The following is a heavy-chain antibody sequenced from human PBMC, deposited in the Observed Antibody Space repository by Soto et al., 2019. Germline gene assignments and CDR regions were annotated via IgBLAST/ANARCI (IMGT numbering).Heavy chain of an antibody. Sequence: QVQLVESGGGLVKPGGSLRLSCAASGFTFSDYYMSWIRQAPGKGLEWVSYISSSSSYTNYADSVKGRFTISRDNAKNPLYLQMNSLRAEDTAEYYCARVSSSSSHEYYYGMDVWGPGTTMTVAS. CDR2: ISSSSSYT. V-gene: IGHV3-11*06. CDR1: GFTFSDYY. D-gene: IGHD6-13*01. J-gene: IGHJ6*02. CDR3: ARVSSSSSHEYYYGMDV.